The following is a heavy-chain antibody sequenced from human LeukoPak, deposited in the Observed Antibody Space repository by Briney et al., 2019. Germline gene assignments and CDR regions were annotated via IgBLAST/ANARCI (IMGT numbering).Heavy chain of an antibody. V-gene: IGHV1-3*01. CDR2: INADNGNT. J-gene: IGHJ6*02. D-gene: IGHD2-21*02. Sequence: ASVNVSCKASGYTFTSYAMHWVRQAPGQRLEWMGWINADNGNTKYSQKFQGRVTITRDTSASTAYMELSSLRSEDTAVYYCARSRYCGGDCWLPYDGMDVWGQGTTVTVSS. CDR1: GYTFTSYA. CDR3: ARSRYCGGDCWLPYDGMDV.